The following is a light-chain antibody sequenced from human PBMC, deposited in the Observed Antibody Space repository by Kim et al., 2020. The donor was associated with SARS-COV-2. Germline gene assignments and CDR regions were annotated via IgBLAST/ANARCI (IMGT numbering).Light chain of an antibody. V-gene: IGKV1-39*01. CDR2: SAS. CDR3: QQSYSTPPLT. CDR1: QSISSY. Sequence: SVGDRVTITCRASQSISSYLNWYQQKPGKAPKLLIYSASSLQSGVPSRFSGSGSGTDFTLTISSLQPEDFATYYCQQSYSTPPLTFGGGTKVDIK. J-gene: IGKJ4*01.